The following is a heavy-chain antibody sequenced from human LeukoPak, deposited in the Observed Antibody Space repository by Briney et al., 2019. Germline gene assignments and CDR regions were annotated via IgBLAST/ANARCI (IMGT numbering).Heavy chain of an antibody. CDR2: ISGRGGAT. CDR1: GFIFSSYG. J-gene: IGHJ4*02. Sequence: GGSLRLSCAASGFIFSSYGMSWVRQAPGKGLEWVSGISGRGGATYSADSVRGRLTISRDNSKNTLYLHMNSLRAEDTAIYYCAKSQSLLSLGGPFDSWGQGTLVTVSS. D-gene: IGHD3-16*01. CDR3: AKSQSLLSLGGPFDS. V-gene: IGHV3-23*01.